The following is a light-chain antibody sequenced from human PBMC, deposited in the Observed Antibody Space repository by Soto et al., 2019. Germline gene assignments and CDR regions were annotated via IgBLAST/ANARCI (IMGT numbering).Light chain of an antibody. Sequence: DIQMTQSPSTLSASIGDRVTITCRASQSISSWLAWYQQKPGKAPKLLIYDASSLESGVPSRFGGSGSGTEFTLTISGLQPDDFATYYGQQYNSYWTFGQGTKVEIK. CDR3: QQYNSYWT. V-gene: IGKV1-5*01. CDR2: DAS. CDR1: QSISSW. J-gene: IGKJ1*01.